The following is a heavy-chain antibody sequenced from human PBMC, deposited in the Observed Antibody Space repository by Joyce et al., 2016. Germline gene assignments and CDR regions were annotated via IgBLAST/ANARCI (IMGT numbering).Heavy chain of an antibody. J-gene: IGHJ6*02. D-gene: IGHD3-10*01. CDR2: IYYSGST. CDR1: GGSISSYY. V-gene: IGHV4-59*01. Sequence: QVQLQESGPGLVKPSETLSLTCTVSGGSISSYYWTWIRQHPGKGLEWIGYIYYSGSTNYNHSLKNRVTISIDTSKKQFSLKVRSVTAADTAVYYCARDRGYYGSGRPRNYYYGMDVWGRGTTVTVSS. CDR3: ARDRGYYGSGRPRNYYYGMDV.